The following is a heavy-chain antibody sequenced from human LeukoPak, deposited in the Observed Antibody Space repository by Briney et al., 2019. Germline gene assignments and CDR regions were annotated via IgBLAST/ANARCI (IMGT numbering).Heavy chain of an antibody. Sequence: SETLSLTCTVSGGSISSYYWSWIRQPAGKGLEWIGRIYTSGSTNYNPSLKSRVTISVDTSKNQFSLKLSSVTAADTAVYYCARLTKNDSGTYRFGKKKRGYMDVWGKGTTVTISS. D-gene: IGHD3-10*01. CDR2: IYTSGST. CDR3: ARLTKNDSGTYRFGKKKRGYMDV. V-gene: IGHV4-4*07. CDR1: GGSISSYY. J-gene: IGHJ6*03.